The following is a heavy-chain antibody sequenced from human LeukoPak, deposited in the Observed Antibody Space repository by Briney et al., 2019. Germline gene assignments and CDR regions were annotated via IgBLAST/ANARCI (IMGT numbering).Heavy chain of an antibody. D-gene: IGHD2/OR15-2a*01. Sequence: SETLSLTCTVSGGSISSSSYYWGWIRQPPGKGLERIGSIYHGGSTYYNPSLKSRVTISVDTSKNQFSLKLSSVTAADTAVYYCASIADPAFGFFLAFDIWGQGTMVTVSS. CDR2: IYHGGST. CDR3: ASIADPAFGFFLAFDI. CDR1: GGSISSSSYY. J-gene: IGHJ3*02. V-gene: IGHV4-39*07.